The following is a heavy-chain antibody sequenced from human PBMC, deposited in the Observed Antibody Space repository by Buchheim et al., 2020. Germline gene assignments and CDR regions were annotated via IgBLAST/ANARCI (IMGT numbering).Heavy chain of an antibody. Sequence: EVQLVESGGGLVQPGGSLRLSCVASGFPFSVYWMSWVRQAPGKGLEWVANIKQDGSEKYYVDSVKGRFTISRDNAKNSLYLQMNSLRAEDTAVYYCAREFRFLEWLFSSGDYYGMDVWGQGTT. D-gene: IGHD3-3*01. CDR3: AREFRFLEWLFSSGDYYGMDV. CDR1: GFPFSVYW. J-gene: IGHJ6*02. V-gene: IGHV3-7*01. CDR2: IKQDGSEK.